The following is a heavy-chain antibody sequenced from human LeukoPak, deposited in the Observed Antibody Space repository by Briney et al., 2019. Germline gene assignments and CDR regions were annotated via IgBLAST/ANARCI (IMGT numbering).Heavy chain of an antibody. Sequence: GGSLRLSCAASGFTFSSYWMHWVRQAPGKGLVWVSRINSDGSSTSYADSVKGRFTISRDNAKNTLYLQMNSLRAEDTAVYYCARGPSYYYDSSGYPTYYYYMDVWGKGTTVTISS. J-gene: IGHJ6*03. D-gene: IGHD3-22*01. CDR2: INSDGSST. CDR1: GFTFSSYW. V-gene: IGHV3-74*01. CDR3: ARGPSYYYDSSGYPTYYYYMDV.